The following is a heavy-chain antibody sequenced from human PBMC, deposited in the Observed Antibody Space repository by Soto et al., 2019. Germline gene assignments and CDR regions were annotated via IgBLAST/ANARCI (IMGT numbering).Heavy chain of an antibody. CDR1: GFSLSTSGMC. CDR2: IDWDDDK. J-gene: IGHJ6*02. Sequence: SGPTLVNPTQTLTLTCTFSGFSLSTSGMCVSWIRQPPGKALEWLALIDWDDDKYYSTSLKTRLTISKDTSKNQVVLTMTNTDPVDTATYYCARIPVVFGAGGSYYYRYGIAVPGQGTTVTGSS. D-gene: IGHD3-3*01. V-gene: IGHV2-70*01. CDR3: ARIPVVFGAGGSYYYRYGIAV.